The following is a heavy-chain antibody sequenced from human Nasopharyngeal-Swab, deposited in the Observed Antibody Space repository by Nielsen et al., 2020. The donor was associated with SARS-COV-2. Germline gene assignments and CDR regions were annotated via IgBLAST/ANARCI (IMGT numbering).Heavy chain of an antibody. CDR2: IIPIFGTA. Sequence: SVKVSCKASGGSFSSYAISWVRQAPGQGLEWMGGIIPIFGTANYAQKFQGRVTITADKSTSTAYMELSSLRSEDTAVYYCARGNTAMDLDYWGQGTLVTVSS. D-gene: IGHD5-18*01. CDR1: GGSFSSYA. V-gene: IGHV1-69*06. J-gene: IGHJ4*02. CDR3: ARGNTAMDLDY.